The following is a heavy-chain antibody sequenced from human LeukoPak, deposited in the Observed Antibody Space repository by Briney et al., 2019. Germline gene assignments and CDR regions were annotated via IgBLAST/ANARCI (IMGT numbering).Heavy chain of an antibody. J-gene: IGHJ4*02. Sequence: SETLSLTCTVSGDSISSCSWYWEWLRQPPGTGLEWVRSTFCSGSTYYNPSLKSRVTISVDTSKNQFSLKLSSVTAADTAVYYCATQILLCHYYWGQGTLVTVSS. CDR1: GDSISSCSWY. V-gene: IGHV4-39*01. D-gene: IGHD2/OR15-2a*01. CDR2: TFCSGST. CDR3: ATQILLCHYY.